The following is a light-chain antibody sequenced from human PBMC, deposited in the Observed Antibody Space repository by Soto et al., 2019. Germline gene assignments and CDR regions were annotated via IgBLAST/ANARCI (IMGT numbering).Light chain of an antibody. V-gene: IGKV3-15*01. J-gene: IGKJ1*01. CDR3: QQYINWPRT. Sequence: EIVMTQSPATLSVSPGERATLSCRASQSVSSNLAWYQQKPGQAPRLLIYGASTRAPGIPARFSGSGSGTEFTLTISSLQSEDFAVYYCQQYINWPRTFGQGTNVEFK. CDR2: GAS. CDR1: QSVSSN.